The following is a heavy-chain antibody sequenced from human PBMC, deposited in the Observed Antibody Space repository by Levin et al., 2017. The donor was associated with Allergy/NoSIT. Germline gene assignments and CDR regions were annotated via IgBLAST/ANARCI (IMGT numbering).Heavy chain of an antibody. V-gene: IGHV1-2*02. CDR3: ARDLDY. CDR2: SNPKTGRT. CDR1: GYAFSGYY. J-gene: IGHJ4*02. Sequence: ASVKVSCKPSGYAFSGYYIFWVRQAPGQGLEWMGWSNPKTGRTKYAEKFQGRVTMTRDTSISTAYMELGGLRSDDTAVYYCARDLDYWGQGTLVTVSS.